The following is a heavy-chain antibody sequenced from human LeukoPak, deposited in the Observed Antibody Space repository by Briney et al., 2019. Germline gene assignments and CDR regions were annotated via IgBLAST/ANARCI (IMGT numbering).Heavy chain of an antibody. CDR2: IYHSGRT. J-gene: IGHJ1*01. D-gene: IGHD3-22*01. V-gene: IGHV4-39*01. Sequence: SETLSLTCAVSGDSISSSSYYWGWLRQSPGTGLEWIGDIYHSGRTYYNPPLKSRVAISIDTSKNQFSLRLRSMTAADTAVFYCARRRYYDSTGYFEWGRGTLVTVSS. CDR1: GDSISSSSYY. CDR3: ARRRYYDSTGYFE.